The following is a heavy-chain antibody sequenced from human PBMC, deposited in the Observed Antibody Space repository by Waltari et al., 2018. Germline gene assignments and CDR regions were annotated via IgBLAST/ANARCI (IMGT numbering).Heavy chain of an antibody. J-gene: IGHJ3*02. Sequence: QFQLQESGPGLVKPSETLSLTCGVSGYSITNGYYWGWIRQAPGKGLEWIGGIYNSGRTYYNASLKSRVTISVDTAKSQVSLKLSAVTAADTAVYYCARRDGSGTYYPPNAFDIWGQGTGVTVSS. D-gene: IGHD3-10*01. CDR2: IYNSGRT. CDR3: ARRDGSGTYYPPNAFDI. CDR1: GYSITNGYY. V-gene: IGHV4-38-2*01.